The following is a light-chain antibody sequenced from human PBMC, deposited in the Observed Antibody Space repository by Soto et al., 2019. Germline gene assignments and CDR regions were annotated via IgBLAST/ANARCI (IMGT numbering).Light chain of an antibody. CDR1: QSVSSY. CDR3: QQRSNWPPET. V-gene: IGKV3-11*01. CDR2: DAS. Sequence: IVLTQSPATLSLSPGERATLSCRASQSVSSYLSCYQQQPGQAPRLLIYDASNRATGIPARFSGSGSGTAFPLTISSLEPEEFAFYYCQQRSNWPPETFGQGTKLEIK. J-gene: IGKJ2*01.